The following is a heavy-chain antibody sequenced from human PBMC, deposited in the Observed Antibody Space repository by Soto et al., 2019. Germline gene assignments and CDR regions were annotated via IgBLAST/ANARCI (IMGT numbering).Heavy chain of an antibody. CDR3: ASSPPSGYSSSWYEGREDYYYYYGMDV. Sequence: SETLSLTCAVYGGSFSGYYWSWIRQPPGKGLEWIGEINHSGSTNYNPSLKSRVTISVDTSKNQFSLKLSSVTAADTAVYYCASSPPSGYSSSWYEGREDYYYYYGMDVWGQGTTVTVSS. D-gene: IGHD6-13*01. V-gene: IGHV4-34*09. J-gene: IGHJ6*02. CDR2: INHSGST. CDR1: GGSFSGYY.